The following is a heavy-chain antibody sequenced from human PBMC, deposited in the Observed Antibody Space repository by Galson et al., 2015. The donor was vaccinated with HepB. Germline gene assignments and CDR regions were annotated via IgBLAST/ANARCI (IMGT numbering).Heavy chain of an antibody. D-gene: IGHD2-2*01. CDR3: TSGAEYCSSTSCYSLGFNY. V-gene: IGHV3-73*01. Sequence: SLRLSCAASGFTFSGSAMHWVRQASGKGLEWVGRIRSRANSYATAYAASVKGRFTISRDDSKNTAYLQMNSLKTEDTAVYYCTSGAEYCSSTSCYSLGFNYWGQGTLVTVSS. CDR2: IRSRANSYAT. J-gene: IGHJ4*02. CDR1: GFTFSGSA.